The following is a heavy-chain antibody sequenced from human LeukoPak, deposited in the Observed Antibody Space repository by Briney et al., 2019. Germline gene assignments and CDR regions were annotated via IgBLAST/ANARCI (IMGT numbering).Heavy chain of an antibody. D-gene: IGHD3-10*01. Sequence: PGGSLRLSCAASGFTFSSYAMSWVRQAPGKGLEWVSAISGSGGSTYYADSVKGRFTISRDNSKNTLYLQMNSLRAEDTAVYYCAKGSITMVRGAAKKGNDYWGQGTLVTVSS. CDR2: ISGSGGST. V-gene: IGHV3-23*01. CDR1: GFTFSSYA. CDR3: AKGSITMVRGAAKKGNDY. J-gene: IGHJ4*02.